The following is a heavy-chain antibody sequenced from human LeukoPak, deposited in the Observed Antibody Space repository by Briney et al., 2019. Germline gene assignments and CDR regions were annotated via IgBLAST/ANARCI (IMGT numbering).Heavy chain of an antibody. Sequence: PSETLSPTCTVSGGSMSGFFWTWIRQPPGRALEWIGSIYYSGSSTKYNPSLKSRVTISVDTSKSQFSLNLNSATAADTAVYYCARTSRHFYGSGTNLTPWPAGMDVWGQGTTVTVSS. CDR3: ARTSRHFYGSGTNLTPWPAGMDV. V-gene: IGHV4-59*01. J-gene: IGHJ6*02. D-gene: IGHD3-10*01. CDR2: IYYSGSST. CDR1: GGSMSGFF.